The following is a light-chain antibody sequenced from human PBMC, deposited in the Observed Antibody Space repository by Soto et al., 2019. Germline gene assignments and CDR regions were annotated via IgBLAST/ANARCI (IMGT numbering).Light chain of an antibody. CDR3: SSYTSSSNYV. CDR1: SSDVGGYNY. CDR2: EVS. J-gene: IGLJ1*01. V-gene: IGLV2-14*01. Sequence: QSVLTHPASVPWSHGQSITISCTGTSSDVGGYNYVSWYQQHPGKAPKLMIYEVSKRPSGVSNRYSGSKSGNTASLTISGLQAEDEDDYYCSSYTSSSNYVFGTGTKVTVL.